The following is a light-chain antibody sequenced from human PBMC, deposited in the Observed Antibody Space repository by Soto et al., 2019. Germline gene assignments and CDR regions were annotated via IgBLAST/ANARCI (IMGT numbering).Light chain of an antibody. CDR2: GNS. CDR3: QSYDSRLSGSV. Sequence: QSVLTQPPSVSGAPGQRVTISCTGSSSNIGAGYDVHWYQQLPGTAHKLLIYGNSNRPSGVPDRFSGSKSGTSASLAITGLQAEDEADYYCQSYDSRLSGSVFGTGTKLTVL. CDR1: SSNIGAGYD. V-gene: IGLV1-40*01. J-gene: IGLJ1*01.